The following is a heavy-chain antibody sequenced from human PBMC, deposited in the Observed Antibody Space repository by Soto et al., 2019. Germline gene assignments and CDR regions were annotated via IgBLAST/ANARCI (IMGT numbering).Heavy chain of an antibody. V-gene: IGHV1-69*04. CDR3: ARDAGSGSYSRYYFDY. D-gene: IGHD3-10*01. J-gene: IGHJ4*02. CDR2: IIPILGIA. Sequence: SVKVSCKASGYTFTSYGISWVRQAPGQGLEWMGRIIPILGIANYAQKFQGRVTITADKSTSTAYMELSSLRSEDTAVYYCARDAGSGSYSRYYFDYWGQGTLVTVLL. CDR1: GYTFTSYG.